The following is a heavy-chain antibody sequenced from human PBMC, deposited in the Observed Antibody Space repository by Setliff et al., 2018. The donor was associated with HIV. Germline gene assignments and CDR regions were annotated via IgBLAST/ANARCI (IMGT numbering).Heavy chain of an antibody. Sequence: GASVKVSCKVSGYTLTEVSIHWVRQAPGKGLEWMGGFDPEDDETVYAQKFQGRVTMTEDTSTDTAYMELSSLTSEDTAMYYCATSGFYDILTGPTPGVFDIWGQGTMVTVSS. D-gene: IGHD3-9*01. V-gene: IGHV1-24*01. CDR2: FDPEDDET. CDR1: GYTLTEVS. CDR3: ATSGFYDILTGPTPGVFDI. J-gene: IGHJ3*02.